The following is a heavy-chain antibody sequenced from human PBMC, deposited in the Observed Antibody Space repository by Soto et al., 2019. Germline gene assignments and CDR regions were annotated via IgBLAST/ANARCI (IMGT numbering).Heavy chain of an antibody. D-gene: IGHD3-9*01. V-gene: IGHV1-69*13. J-gene: IGHJ4*02. CDR2: IIPIFGTA. CDR1: GGTFSSYA. Sequence: SVKVSCKASGGTFSSYAISWVRQAPGQGLEWMGGIIPIFGTANYAQKFQGRVTITADESTSTAYMELSSLRSEDTAVYYCARGDYDTFTGYLDYWGKGTPVTVSS. CDR3: ARGDYDTFTGYLDY.